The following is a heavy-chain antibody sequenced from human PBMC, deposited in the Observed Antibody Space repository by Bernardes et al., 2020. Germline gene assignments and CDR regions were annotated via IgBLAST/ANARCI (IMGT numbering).Heavy chain of an antibody. V-gene: IGHV1-69*13. Sequence: SVKVSCKASGGTFSSYAISWVRQAPGQGLEWMGGIIPIFGTANYAQKFQGRVTITADESTSTAYMELSSLRSEDTAVYYCASGYDYYYYYGMDVWGQGTTVTVSS. CDR2: IIPIFGTA. D-gene: IGHD5-12*01. CDR3: ASGYDYYYYYGMDV. J-gene: IGHJ6*02. CDR1: GGTFSSYA.